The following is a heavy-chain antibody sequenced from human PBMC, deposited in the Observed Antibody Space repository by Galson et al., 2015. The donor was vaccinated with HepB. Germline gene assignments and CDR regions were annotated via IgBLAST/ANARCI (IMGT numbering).Heavy chain of an antibody. V-gene: IGHV3-74*01. CDR3: ARVSTTMTTPGGHY. CDR1: GFTFSSYW. CDR2: INTDGSIT. Sequence: SLRLSCAASGFTFSSYWMHWVRQAPGEGLVWVSRINTDGSITTYADSVKGRFTISRDNAKNTLYLQMNSLRAEDTAVYYCARVSTTMTTPGGHYWGQGTLVTVSS. D-gene: IGHD4-17*01. J-gene: IGHJ4*02.